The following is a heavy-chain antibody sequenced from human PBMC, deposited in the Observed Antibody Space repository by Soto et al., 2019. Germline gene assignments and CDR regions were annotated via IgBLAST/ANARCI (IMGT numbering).Heavy chain of an antibody. CDR1: GGSISSYY. CDR2: IYYSGST. J-gene: IGHJ6*03. Sequence: SETLSLTCTVSGGSISSYYWSWIRQPPGKGLEWIGYIYYSGSTNYNPSLKSRVTISVDTSKNQFSLKLSSVTAADTAVYYCARHTIDYSYYSYIDVWGKGTTVTVSS. V-gene: IGHV4-59*08. CDR3: ARHTIDYSYYSYIDV.